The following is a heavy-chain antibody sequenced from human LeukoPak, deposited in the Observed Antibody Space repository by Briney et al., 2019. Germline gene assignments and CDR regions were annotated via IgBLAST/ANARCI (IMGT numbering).Heavy chain of an antibody. CDR2: ISAGANNT. Sequence: SCKASGYTFTSYGISWVRQAPGKGLEWVSTISAGANNTYYADSVKGRFTISRDNSKNTLYLQMNSLRAEDTALYYCAKCGLHTFGLYLYWAQGTLVTISS. CDR1: GYTFTSYG. J-gene: IGHJ4*02. D-gene: IGHD5-18*01. CDR3: AKCGLHTFGLYLY. V-gene: IGHV3-23*01.